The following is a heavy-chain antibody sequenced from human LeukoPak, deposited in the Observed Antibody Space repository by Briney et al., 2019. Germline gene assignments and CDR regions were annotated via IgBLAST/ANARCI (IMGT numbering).Heavy chain of an antibody. CDR3: ARDPVSGSYSHPFFDY. D-gene: IGHD1-26*01. CDR1: GFTFSRDS. V-gene: IGHV3-21*01. CDR2: ISSSSSYI. J-gene: IGHJ4*02. Sequence: GGSLRLSCAASGFTFSRDSMNWVREAPGKGLEWGSSISSSSSYIYYADSVKGGFTISRDNAKNSLYLQMNSLRAEDTAVYYCARDPVSGSYSHPFFDYWGQGTLVTVSS.